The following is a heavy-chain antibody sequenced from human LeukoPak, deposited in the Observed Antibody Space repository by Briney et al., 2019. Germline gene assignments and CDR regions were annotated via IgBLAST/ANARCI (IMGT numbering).Heavy chain of an antibody. Sequence: SETLSLTCAVYGGSFSGYYWSWIRQPPGKGLEWIGEINHSGSTNYNPSLKSRVTISVDTSKNQFSLKLSSVTAADTAVYYCARGPRGPGGTFDYWGQGTLVTVSS. V-gene: IGHV4-34*01. CDR1: GGSFSGYY. CDR2: INHSGST. J-gene: IGHJ4*02. D-gene: IGHD3-16*01. CDR3: ARGPRGPGGTFDY.